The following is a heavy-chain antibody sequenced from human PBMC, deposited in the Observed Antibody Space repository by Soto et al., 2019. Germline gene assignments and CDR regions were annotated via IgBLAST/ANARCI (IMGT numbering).Heavy chain of an antibody. Sequence: GGSLRLSCASSGFTFSTYTMNWVRQAPGKGLEWVSCINGRGNYIYYAESVKGRFTISRDNAKNSLYLQMDRLRAEDTALYYCVREDGKVGTNSAFDYWGLGALVTVSS. J-gene: IGHJ4*02. CDR2: INGRGNYI. CDR1: GFTFSTYT. V-gene: IGHV3-21*01. CDR3: VREDGKVGTNSAFDY. D-gene: IGHD1-26*01.